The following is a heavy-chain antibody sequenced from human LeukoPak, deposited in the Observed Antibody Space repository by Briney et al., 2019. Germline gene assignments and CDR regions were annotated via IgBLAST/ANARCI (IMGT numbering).Heavy chain of an antibody. CDR2: ISGSGGST. Sequence: PGGSLRLSCAASGFTFNTYNMNWVRQAPGKGLEWVSAISGSGGSTYYADSVKGRFTISRDNSKNTLYLQMNSLRAEDTAVYYCAKDLSLYYYDSFPIEYYFDYWGQGTLVTVSS. CDR1: GFTFNTYN. V-gene: IGHV3-23*01. CDR3: AKDLSLYYYDSFPIEYYFDY. D-gene: IGHD3-22*01. J-gene: IGHJ4*02.